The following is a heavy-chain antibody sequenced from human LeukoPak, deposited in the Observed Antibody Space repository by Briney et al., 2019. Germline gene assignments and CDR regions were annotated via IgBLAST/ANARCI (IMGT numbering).Heavy chain of an antibody. CDR2: ISGSGGST. CDR3: ARDVSLDV. CDR1: GFTFSSYS. Sequence: PGGSLRLSCAASGFTFSSYSMNWVRQAPGKGLEWVSAISGSGGSTYYADSVKGRFTISRHNSKNTLYLQMNSLRAEDTAVYYCARDVSLDVWGQGTTVTASS. J-gene: IGHJ6*02. V-gene: IGHV3-23*01.